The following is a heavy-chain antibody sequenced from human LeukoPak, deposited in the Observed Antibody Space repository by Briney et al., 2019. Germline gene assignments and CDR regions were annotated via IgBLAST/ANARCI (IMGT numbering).Heavy chain of an antibody. J-gene: IGHJ4*02. CDR3: ARVRGSYCSDH. CDR1: GFTFGDYY. V-gene: IGHV3-11*04. Sequence: KTGGSLRLXCAASGFTFGDYYMSWIRQTPGKGLEWVSYISTSGTTIHYADSVKGRFTISRDNAKNSLYLQMNSLRAEDTAVYYCARVRGSYCSDHWGQGILVIVSS. CDR2: ISTSGTTI. D-gene: IGHD1-26*01.